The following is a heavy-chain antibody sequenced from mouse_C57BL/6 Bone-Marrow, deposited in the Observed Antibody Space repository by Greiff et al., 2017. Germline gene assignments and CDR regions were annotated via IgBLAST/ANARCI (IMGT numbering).Heavy chain of an antibody. D-gene: IGHD3-2*02. J-gene: IGHJ3*01. Sequence: EVQLVESGGGLVKPGGSLKLSCAASGFTFSSYAMSWVRQTPEKRLEWVATISDGGSYTYYPDNLKGRFTISRDNAKNNLYLQMSHLKSEDTAMYNCAGQLRLRFAYWGQGTLVTVSA. CDR1: GFTFSSYA. CDR3: AGQLRLRFAY. CDR2: ISDGGSYT. V-gene: IGHV5-4*01.